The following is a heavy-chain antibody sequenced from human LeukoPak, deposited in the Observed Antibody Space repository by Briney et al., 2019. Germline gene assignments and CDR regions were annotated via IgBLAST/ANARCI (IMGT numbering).Heavy chain of an antibody. CDR2: IKQDGSEK. CDR3: AKVVVIPGGYMDV. J-gene: IGHJ6*03. D-gene: IGHD2-2*01. CDR1: EFAFSTYW. Sequence: PGGSLRLSCAASEFAFSTYWVTWVRQTPGKRLEWVANIKQDGSEKYYVDSVKGRFTISRDNAKNSLYLHMNSLRAEDTAVYYCAKVVVIPGGYMDVWGKGTTVTVSS. V-gene: IGHV3-7*01.